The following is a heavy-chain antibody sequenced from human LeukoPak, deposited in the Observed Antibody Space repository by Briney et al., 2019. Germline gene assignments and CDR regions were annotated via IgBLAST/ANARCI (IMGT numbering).Heavy chain of an antibody. Sequence: PGGSLRLSCAASGFTFSSYWMHRVRRAPGTGVVWVSRINSDVSSTSYADSVKGRFTISRDNAKNTRYLQMNRLRAEDTAVYYCAEWLNYWGQGTLVTVSS. D-gene: IGHD5-18*01. CDR1: GFTFSSYW. CDR2: INSDVSST. CDR3: AEWLNY. V-gene: IGHV3-74*01. J-gene: IGHJ4*02.